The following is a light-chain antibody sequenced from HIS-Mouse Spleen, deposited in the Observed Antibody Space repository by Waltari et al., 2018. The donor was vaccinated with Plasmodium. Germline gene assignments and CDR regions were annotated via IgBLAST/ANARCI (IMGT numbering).Light chain of an antibody. J-gene: IGLJ3*02. Sequence: SYELPQPPPVSVSPGQTARIHCSGDALPKKSAYWYQQKSGQAPVLVIYEDSKRPSGIPERFSGSSSGTMATLTISGAQVEDEADYYCYSTDSSGNHRVFGGGTKLTVL. CDR2: EDS. V-gene: IGLV3-10*01. CDR1: ALPKKS. CDR3: YSTDSSGNHRV.